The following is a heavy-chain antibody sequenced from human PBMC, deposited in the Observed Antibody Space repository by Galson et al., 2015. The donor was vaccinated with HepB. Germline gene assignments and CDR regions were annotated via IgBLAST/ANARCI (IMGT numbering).Heavy chain of an antibody. CDR2: IIPIFGTA. V-gene: IGHV1-69*13. CDR1: GGTFSSYA. D-gene: IGHD3-3*01. Sequence: SVKVSCKASGGTFSSYAISWVRQAPGQGLEWMGGIIPIFGTANYAQKFQGRVTITADESTSTAYMELSSLRSEDTAVYYCARGDDFRGVYYYGMDVWGQGTTVTVSS. J-gene: IGHJ6*02. CDR3: ARGDDFRGVYYYGMDV.